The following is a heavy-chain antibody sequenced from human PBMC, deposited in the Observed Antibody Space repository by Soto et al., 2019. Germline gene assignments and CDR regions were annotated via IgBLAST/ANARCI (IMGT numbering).Heavy chain of an antibody. J-gene: IGHJ4*02. CDR3: ARARLVGLTTWDYFDY. CDR2: ISDSGST. CDR1: GGSPRSGC. Sequence: WQPLSLTGAVSGGSPRSGCSTWIRQPPGKRLEWIGYISDSGSTKYNPSLMSRVTISADMSKNQVSLKVKSVAAADTAIYYCARARLVGLTTWDYFDYWGQGTLVNLAS. D-gene: IGHD1-1*01. V-gene: IGHV4-59*01.